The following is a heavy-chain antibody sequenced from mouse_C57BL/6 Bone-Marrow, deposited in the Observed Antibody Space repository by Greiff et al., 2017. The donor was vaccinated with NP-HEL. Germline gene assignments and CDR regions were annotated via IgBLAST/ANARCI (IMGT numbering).Heavy chain of an antibody. D-gene: IGHD3-3*01. J-gene: IGHJ4*01. CDR1: GFNIKDDY. CDR2: IDPNSGGT. Sequence: QVQLQQSGAELVRPGASVKLSCTASGFNIKDDYMHWVKQRPGRGLEWIGRIDPNSGGTKYNEKFKSKATLTVDKPSSTAYMQLSSLTSEDSAVYYCARKGLFYAMDYWGQGTSVTVSS. V-gene: IGHV1-72*01. CDR3: ARKGLFYAMDY.